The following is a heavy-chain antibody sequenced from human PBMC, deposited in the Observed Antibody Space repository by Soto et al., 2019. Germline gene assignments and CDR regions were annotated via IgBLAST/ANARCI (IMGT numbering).Heavy chain of an antibody. CDR3: AKALGDRGYDFHY. D-gene: IGHD5-12*01. J-gene: IGHJ4*02. Sequence: GGSLRLSCAASGFTFSSYTMSWVRQAPGKGLEWVSAISGSGSNTYYADSVKGRFTISRDNSKNTLYLHMNSLRAEDAAVYYCAKALGDRGYDFHYWGQGTLVTVSS. V-gene: IGHV3-23*01. CDR1: GFTFSSYT. CDR2: ISGSGSNT.